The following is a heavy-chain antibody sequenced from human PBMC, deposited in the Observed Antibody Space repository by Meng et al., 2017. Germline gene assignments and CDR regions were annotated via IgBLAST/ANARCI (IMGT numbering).Heavy chain of an antibody. V-gene: IGHV1-69*01. CDR3: ARDDYSNYLPFDY. Sequence: QVVKSGTKVKEPGSSGQVSCNVSGCTFSSYAISWGRQAPGQGLERMGGIIPIFGTANYAQKFQGRFTITADESTSTAYMELSSLRSEDTAVYYCARDDYSNYLPFDYWGQGTLVTVSS. CDR2: IIPIFGTA. J-gene: IGHJ4*02. D-gene: IGHD4-11*01. CDR1: GCTFSSYA.